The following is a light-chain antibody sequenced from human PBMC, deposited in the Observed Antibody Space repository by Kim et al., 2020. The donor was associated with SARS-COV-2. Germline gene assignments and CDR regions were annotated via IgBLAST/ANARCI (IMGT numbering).Light chain of an antibody. Sequence: VSVGDRVTMTCRASQDITNSLVWFQQKPGKAPQSLIYAASSLQTGVPSQFSGSGSGTDFTLTISSLQPEDFATYYCQQYHSYPVTFGQGTRLEIK. V-gene: IGKV1-16*02. CDR1: QDITNS. J-gene: IGKJ5*01. CDR2: AAS. CDR3: QQYHSYPVT.